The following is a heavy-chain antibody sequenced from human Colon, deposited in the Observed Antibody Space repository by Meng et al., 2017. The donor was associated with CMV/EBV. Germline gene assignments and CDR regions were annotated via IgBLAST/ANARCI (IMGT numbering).Heavy chain of an antibody. Sequence: GESLKISCAASGFNLNTYSMNWLRQAPGRGLEWVASISISSSYIYYADSVKGRFTISRDNAKNSSSLHMDSLRGDDTALYYCVREVHDFWGGQEPGYWGQGTLVTVSS. V-gene: IGHV3-21*01. CDR1: GFNLNTYS. J-gene: IGHJ4*02. D-gene: IGHD3-3*01. CDR2: ISISSSYI. CDR3: VREVHDFWGGQEPGY.